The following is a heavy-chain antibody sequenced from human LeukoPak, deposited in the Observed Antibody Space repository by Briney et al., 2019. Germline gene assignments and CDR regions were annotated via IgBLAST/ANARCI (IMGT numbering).Heavy chain of an antibody. Sequence: GASVKVSCKASGYTFTSYDINWVRQATGQGLEWVGWINPNSGNTVYAQKFRGRVTITRSTSISTAYMELSSLRSQDTAVYYCARADSPGASYHYWGQGTLVTVSS. CDR3: ARADSPGASYHY. CDR1: GYTFTSYD. J-gene: IGHJ4*02. CDR2: INPNSGNT. V-gene: IGHV1-8*03. D-gene: IGHD1-26*01.